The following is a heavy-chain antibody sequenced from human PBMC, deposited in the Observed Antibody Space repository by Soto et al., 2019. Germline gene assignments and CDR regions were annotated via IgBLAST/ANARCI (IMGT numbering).Heavy chain of an antibody. J-gene: IGHJ4*02. Sequence: SETLSLTCSVSGGSVSDKTYYWSWIRQPPGKRLERIGYVYYSGTTNYNPSLKSRVTISVDLSKNTVFLHMDSLRAEDTAVYYCAKDRDYPRDQFHYWGQGTLVTVSS. CDR1: GGSVSDKTYY. D-gene: IGHD2-2*01. CDR3: AKDRDYPRDQFHY. V-gene: IGHV4-61*01. CDR2: VYYSGTT.